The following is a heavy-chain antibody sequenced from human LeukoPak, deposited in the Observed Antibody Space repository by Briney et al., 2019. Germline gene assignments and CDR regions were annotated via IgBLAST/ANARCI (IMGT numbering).Heavy chain of an antibody. V-gene: IGHV3-23*01. CDR2: ISSSGDTT. CDR1: GFIFNNYA. Sequence: AGGSLRLSCAASGFIFNNYAMNWVRQAPGKGLEWVSGISSSGDTTYYAGSVKGRFTISRDNSENTLYLQMNSLRAEDTAIYFCARDYPAFSRYFDYWGQGSLVTVSS. CDR3: ARDYPAFSRYFDY. J-gene: IGHJ4*02.